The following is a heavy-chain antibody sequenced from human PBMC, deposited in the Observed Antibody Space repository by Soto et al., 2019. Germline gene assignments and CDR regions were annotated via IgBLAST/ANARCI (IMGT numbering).Heavy chain of an antibody. CDR2: MNHGGST. CDR3: AKEKGYCINCVCYVGYFDY. J-gene: IGHJ4*02. D-gene: IGHD2-8*01. V-gene: IGHV4-34*01. CDR1: GGSFSGYY. Sequence: PSETLSLTCAVYGGSFSGYYWSWIRQSPGKGLEWIGEMNHGGSTNYNPSLKSRVTISVDTCKNQFSLKLSSVTAADTAVYYGAKEKGYCINCVCYVGYFDYWGQGTLVTVSS.